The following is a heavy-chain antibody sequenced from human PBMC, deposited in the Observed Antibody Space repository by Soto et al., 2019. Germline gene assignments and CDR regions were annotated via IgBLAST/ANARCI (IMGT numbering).Heavy chain of an antibody. D-gene: IGHD6-13*01. CDR2: ISHDGSVT. CDR1: GFTFSTSG. J-gene: IGHJ5*02. Sequence: ESGGGVVQPGTFLRLSCATSGFTFSTSGMHWVRQAPGKGLEWVAMISHDGSVTYYTDSVQGRFTISRDTPKNTLYLQMNSLRDEDTAIYYCAKDWGSSGWYNWFDPWGQGTRVTVS. V-gene: IGHV3-30*18. CDR3: AKDWGSSGWYNWFDP.